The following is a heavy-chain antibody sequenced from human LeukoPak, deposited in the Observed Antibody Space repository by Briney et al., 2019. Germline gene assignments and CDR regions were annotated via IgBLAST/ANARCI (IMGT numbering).Heavy chain of an antibody. D-gene: IGHD4-4*01. V-gene: IGHV1-18*01. J-gene: IGHJ4*02. CDR1: GYTFTSYG. Sequence: VASVKVSCKASGYTFTSYGISWLRQAPGQGLEWMGWISAYNGNTNYAQKLQGRVTMTTDTSTSTAYMELRSLRSDDTAVYYCARRPENSNSQLYYFDYWGQGTLVTVSS. CDR2: ISAYNGNT. CDR3: ARRPENSNSQLYYFDY.